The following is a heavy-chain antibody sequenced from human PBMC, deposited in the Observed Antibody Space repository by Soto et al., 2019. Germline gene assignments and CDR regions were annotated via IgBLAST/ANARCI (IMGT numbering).Heavy chain of an antibody. CDR1: GFTFRSYG. D-gene: IGHD3-3*01. Sequence: QVQLVESGGGVVQPGRSLRLSCEASGFTFRSYGMHWVRQAPGKGLEWVAVISYDGSNEYYADSVEGRFTISRDNSKNTQYLEVDIQRAEDAVVYYCAKAATIFVLVIPDYWGHGTPVTVSS. CDR3: AKAATIFVLVIPDY. V-gene: IGHV3-30*18. CDR2: ISYDGSNE. J-gene: IGHJ4*01.